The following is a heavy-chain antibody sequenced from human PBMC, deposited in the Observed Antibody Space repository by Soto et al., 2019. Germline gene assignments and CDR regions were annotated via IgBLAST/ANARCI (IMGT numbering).Heavy chain of an antibody. D-gene: IGHD1-1*01. J-gene: IGHJ4*02. CDR1: GGSISSSHYY. CDR2: IYYIGNT. V-gene: IGHV4-39*01. Sequence: SQTLSLTCPVPGGSISSSHYYWPWIRQPPRKRLEWIGSIYYIGNTYYNPSLKSRVTMSVDTSKNQFSLKVTSVTAADTAIYYCAREDRTNGYNYDYWGQGTLVTVYS. CDR3: AREDRTNGYNYDY.